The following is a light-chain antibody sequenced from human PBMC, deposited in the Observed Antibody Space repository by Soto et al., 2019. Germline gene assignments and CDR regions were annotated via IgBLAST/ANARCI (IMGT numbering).Light chain of an antibody. CDR1: SGHSTYI. V-gene: IGLV4-60*02. CDR3: ETWDTNVVV. CDR2: LEGSGSY. Sequence: QPVLTQPSSASASLGSSVKLTCTLSSGHSTYIIAWHQQQPGKAPRYLMKLEGSGSYNKGSGIPDRFSGSSSGADRYLTISNLQFEDEADYYCETWDTNVVVFGGGTKLTVL. J-gene: IGLJ2*01.